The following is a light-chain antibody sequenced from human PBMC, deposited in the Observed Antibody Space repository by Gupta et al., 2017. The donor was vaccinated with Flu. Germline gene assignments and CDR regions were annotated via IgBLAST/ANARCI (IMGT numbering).Light chain of an antibody. CDR3: SSWDDSLSGRV. V-gene: IGLV1-44*01. J-gene: IGLJ3*02. CDR1: NYNIGSNN. CDR2: GDD. Sequence: RVNISSSGSNYNIGSNNVSWYQQAPGTAPKLLMYGDDQRPSGVPERLSGSKSGTSASLAISGLQSEDDAVYYCSSWDDSLSGRVFGGGTKLTVL.